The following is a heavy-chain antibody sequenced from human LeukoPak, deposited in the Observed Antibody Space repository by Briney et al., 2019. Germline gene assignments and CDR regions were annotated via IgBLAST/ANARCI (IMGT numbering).Heavy chain of an antibody. CDR2: IYYSGST. CDR1: GGSISNYY. J-gene: IGHJ3*02. V-gene: IGHV4-59*08. D-gene: IGHD3-22*01. Sequence: SEALSLTCTVSGGSISNYYWSWIRQPPGKELEWIGYIYYSGSTNYNPSLTSRVTISVDTSKNQFSLNLSSVTAADTAVYYCARPSRTGSGWDAFDIRGQGTMVTVSS. CDR3: ARPSRTGSGWDAFDI.